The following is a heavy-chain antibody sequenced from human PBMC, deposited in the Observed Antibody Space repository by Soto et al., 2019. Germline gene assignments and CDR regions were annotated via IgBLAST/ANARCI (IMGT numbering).Heavy chain of an antibody. Sequence: AAVKVSCKACGYTFTSYGISWVRQAPGQGLEWMGWIRAYNGNTNYAQKLQGRVTMTTDTSTSTAFMELRSLRSDDTAVYYCGWFGTDEPVVALDYWGQGTLVTVSS. J-gene: IGHJ4*02. CDR2: IRAYNGNT. CDR1: GYTFTSYG. V-gene: IGHV1-18*04. D-gene: IGHD2-15*01. CDR3: GWFGTDEPVVALDY.